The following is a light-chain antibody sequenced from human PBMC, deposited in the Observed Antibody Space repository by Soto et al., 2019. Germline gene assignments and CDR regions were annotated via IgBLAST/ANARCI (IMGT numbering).Light chain of an antibody. CDR2: EAS. Sequence: EIVLTQSPATLSLSPGERATLSCRASQSVSSYLAWYQQKPGQAPRLLIYEASNRATGIPARFSGSGSGTDFSLTISGLEPEDFAVYYCQQRSHWPPITFGQGTRLEIK. CDR3: QQRSHWPPIT. V-gene: IGKV3-11*01. CDR1: QSVSSY. J-gene: IGKJ5*01.